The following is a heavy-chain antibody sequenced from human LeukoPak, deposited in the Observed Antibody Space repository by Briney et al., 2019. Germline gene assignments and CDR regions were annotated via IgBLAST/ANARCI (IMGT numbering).Heavy chain of an antibody. CDR2: IIPILGIA. CDR1: GGTFSSFA. V-gene: IGHV1-69*04. Sequence: SVKVSCKASGGTFSSFAISWVRQAPGQGLEWMGRIIPILGIAKYAKKFQGRLTITARRSASTAYMELSRLRSEDTAVYYCARYLVVVTAKPSSFDYWGQGALVTVSS. CDR3: ARYLVVVTAKPSSFDY. J-gene: IGHJ4*02. D-gene: IGHD2-21*02.